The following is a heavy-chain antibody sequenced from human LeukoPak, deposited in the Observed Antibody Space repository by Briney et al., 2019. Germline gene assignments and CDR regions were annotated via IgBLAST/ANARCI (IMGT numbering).Heavy chain of an antibody. J-gene: IGHJ4*02. CDR3: ARGPPVVYDVLTGYYRFDY. D-gene: IGHD3-9*01. V-gene: IGHV4-34*01. Sequence: PSETLSLPFPVYGGSFSCYYWSWIRPPPGKGLEWIGDVNHSRSTEYNPSLKSRVTISVDTSKNQFSLKLNSVTAADTAVYYCARGPPVVYDVLTGYYRFDYWGQGTLVTVSS. CDR1: GGSFSCYY. CDR2: VNHSRST.